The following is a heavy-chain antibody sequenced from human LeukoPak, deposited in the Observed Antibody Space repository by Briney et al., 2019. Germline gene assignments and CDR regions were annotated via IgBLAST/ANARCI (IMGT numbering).Heavy chain of an antibody. CDR2: IYYGGTT. CDR3: ARNSGDY. CDR1: GGAISSYY. Sequence: SETLSLTCTFSGGAISSYYWSWIRQPPGKGLEWIGYIYYGGTTGYNPSLKSRVTMSVDTSKNQFSLKLSSVTAADTAVYFCARNSGDYWGQGTLVTVSS. V-gene: IGHV4-59*12. J-gene: IGHJ4*02. D-gene: IGHD4-23*01.